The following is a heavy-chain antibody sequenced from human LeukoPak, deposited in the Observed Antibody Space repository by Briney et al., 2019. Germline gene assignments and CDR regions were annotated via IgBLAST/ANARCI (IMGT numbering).Heavy chain of an antibody. CDR2: ISSSSSTI. V-gene: IGHV3-48*01. D-gene: IGHD3-16*01. CDR3: ARVRGIGAPTNYFDY. CDR1: GFTFSSYS. Sequence: QTGGSLRLSCAASGFTFSSYSMNWVRQAPGKGLEWVSYISSSSSTIYYADSVKGRFTISRDNAKNSLYLKMNSLRAEDTAVYYCARVRGIGAPTNYFDYWGQGTLVTVSS. J-gene: IGHJ4*02.